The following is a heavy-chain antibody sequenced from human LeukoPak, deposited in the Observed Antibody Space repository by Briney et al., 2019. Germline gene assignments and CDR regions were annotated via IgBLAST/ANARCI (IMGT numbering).Heavy chain of an antibody. CDR3: ARVRARLVVVVAALDY. V-gene: IGHV3-48*01. J-gene: IGHJ4*02. CDR2: ISSSSSTI. CDR1: GFTFSSYS. D-gene: IGHD2-15*01. Sequence: PGGSLRLSCAASGFTFSSYSMNWVRQAPGKGLEWVSYISSSSSTIYYADSVKGRFTISRDNAKNSLYLQMNSLRAEDTAVYYCARVRARLVVVVAALDYWGQGTPVTVSS.